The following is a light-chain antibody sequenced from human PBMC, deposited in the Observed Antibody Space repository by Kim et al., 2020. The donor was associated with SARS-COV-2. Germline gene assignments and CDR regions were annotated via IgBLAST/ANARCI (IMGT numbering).Light chain of an antibody. CDR3: GTWDSSLSAWV. CDR1: SSNIGNNY. Sequence: GQKVTISCSGSSSNIGNNYVSWYQQVPGTAPKLLMYDNNKRPSGIPDRFSGSKSGTSATLGITGLQTGDEADYYCGTWDSSLSAWVFGGGTQLTVL. CDR2: DNN. V-gene: IGLV1-51*01. J-gene: IGLJ3*02.